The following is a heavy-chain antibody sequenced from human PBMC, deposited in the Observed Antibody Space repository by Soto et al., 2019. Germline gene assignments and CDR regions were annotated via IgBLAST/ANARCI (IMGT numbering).Heavy chain of an antibody. V-gene: IGHV3-21*01. CDR3: TRDASRDSSARGCLDP. D-gene: IGHD6-13*01. Sequence: XGSLRLSCAASGVTFRSFTMNWVRQAPGKGLEWVSTISSNSAYIYYTDALRGRFTISRDNAKNSLHLQTNSLRAEDTAVYYCTRDASRDSSARGCLDPRGPGTLVTVSS. CDR2: ISSNSAYI. J-gene: IGHJ5*02. CDR1: GVTFRSFT.